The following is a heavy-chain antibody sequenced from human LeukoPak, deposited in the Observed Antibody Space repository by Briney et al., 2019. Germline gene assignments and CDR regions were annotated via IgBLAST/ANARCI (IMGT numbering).Heavy chain of an antibody. CDR3: ARSIAVADPFDY. CDR2: INPSGGST. V-gene: IGHV1-46*01. CDR1: GYTFTGYY. Sequence: ASVKVSCKASGYTFTGYYMHWVRQAPGQGLEWMGIINPSGGSTSYAQKFRGRVTMTRDTSTSTVYMELSSLRSEDTAVYYCARSIAVADPFDYWGQGTLVTVSS. J-gene: IGHJ4*02. D-gene: IGHD6-19*01.